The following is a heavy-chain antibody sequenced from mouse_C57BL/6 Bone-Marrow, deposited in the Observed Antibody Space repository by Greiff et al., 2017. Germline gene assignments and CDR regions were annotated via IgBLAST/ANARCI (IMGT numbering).Heavy chain of an antibody. CDR2: INPSSGYT. Sequence: VQLVESGAELARPGASVKMSCKASGYTFTSYTMHWVKQRPGQGLEWIGYINPSSGYTKYNQKFKDKATLTADKSSSTAYMQLSSLTSEDSAVYYCARWYYGSSIDYWGQGTTLTVSS. J-gene: IGHJ2*01. CDR1: GYTFTSYT. D-gene: IGHD1-1*01. V-gene: IGHV1-4*01. CDR3: ARWYYGSSIDY.